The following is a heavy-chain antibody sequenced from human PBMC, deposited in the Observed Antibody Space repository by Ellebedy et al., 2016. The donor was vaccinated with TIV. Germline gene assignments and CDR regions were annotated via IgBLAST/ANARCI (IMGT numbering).Heavy chain of an antibody. CDR3: ARDLRSPYGAFDY. J-gene: IGHJ4*02. V-gene: IGHV3-11*01. CDR2: ITPSDTTK. D-gene: IGHD4/OR15-4a*01. CDR1: GFTFNAHW. Sequence: GGSLRLSXAASGFTFNAHWIHWVRQAPGKGLEWVSYITPSDTTKHYADSVKGRFIISRDNAENSLHLQMNSLRGEDTAVYYCARDLRSPYGAFDYWGQGILVTVSS.